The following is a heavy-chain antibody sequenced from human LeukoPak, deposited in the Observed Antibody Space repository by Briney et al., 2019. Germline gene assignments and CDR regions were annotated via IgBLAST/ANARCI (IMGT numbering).Heavy chain of an antibody. CDR1: AFIFSGHW. CDR3: ARDHGYSYGSAPHY. D-gene: IGHD5-18*01. Sequence: GGSLRLSCEGSAFIFSGHWMNWVRQTPGKGLEWVASIKEDGSERQYVDSVKGRFSISKDNTKGSLYLQMNSLRAEDTAVYYCARDHGYSYGSAPHYWGQGTLVTVSS. CDR2: IKEDGSER. J-gene: IGHJ4*02. V-gene: IGHV3-7*01.